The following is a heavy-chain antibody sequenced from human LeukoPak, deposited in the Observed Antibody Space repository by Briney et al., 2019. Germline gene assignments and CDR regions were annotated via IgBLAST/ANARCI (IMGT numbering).Heavy chain of an antibody. CDR2: ISSSSSYI. V-gene: IGHV3-21*01. D-gene: IGHD2-2*01. CDR1: GFTFSSYS. Sequence: GGSLRLSCAASGFTFSSYSMNWARQAPGKGLEWVSSISSSSSYIYYADSVKGRFTISRDNAKNSLYLQMNSLRAEDTAVYYCAREVVVVPAKRFDPWGQGTLVTVSS. CDR3: AREVVVVPAKRFDP. J-gene: IGHJ5*02.